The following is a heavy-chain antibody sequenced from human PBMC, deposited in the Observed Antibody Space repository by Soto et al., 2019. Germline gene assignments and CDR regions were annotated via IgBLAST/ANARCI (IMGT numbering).Heavy chain of an antibody. V-gene: IGHV3-20*01. D-gene: IGHD6-6*01. CDR2: INWNGGST. CDR1: GFTFDDYG. Sequence: GGSLRLSCAASGFTFDDYGMSWVRQAPGKGLEWVSGINWNGGSTGYADSVKGRFTISRDNAKNSLYLHMNSLRAEDTALYHCARDKGIAARPNAFDIWGQGTMVTVSS. CDR3: ARDKGIAARPNAFDI. J-gene: IGHJ3*02.